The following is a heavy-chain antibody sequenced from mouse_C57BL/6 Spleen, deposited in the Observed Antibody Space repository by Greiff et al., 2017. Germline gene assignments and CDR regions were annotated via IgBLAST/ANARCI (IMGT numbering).Heavy chain of an antibody. CDR1: GFNITEYT. V-gene: IGHV1-62-2*01. CDR3: ARHEDYCGSRPAWFAY. CDR2: FYPGSGRI. J-gene: IGHJ3*01. D-gene: IGHD1-1*01. Sequence: VQLKQSGAELVKPGASVKLSCTASGFNITEYTIHWVKQRSGQGLEWIGWFYPGSGRIKYTEKFQDKATLTADKSSSTVYFELSRWTSDDAAVYFCARHEDYCGSRPAWFAYWGQGTLVTVSA.